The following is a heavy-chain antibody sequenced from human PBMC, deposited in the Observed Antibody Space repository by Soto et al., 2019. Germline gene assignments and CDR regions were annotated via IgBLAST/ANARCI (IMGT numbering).Heavy chain of an antibody. CDR3: AKGAVAGTPTSYYYYGMDV. D-gene: IGHD6-19*01. J-gene: IGHJ6*02. CDR1: GGTFRTYA. CDR2: IIPIFGKV. V-gene: IGHV1-69*12. Sequence: QVQLLQSGAEVKKPGSSVRVSCEASGGTFRTYAISWVRQAPGQGLEWMGEIIPIFGKVNYAQKFQGRVTITADESTTTVYMDLRSLTSVDTAVYYCAKGAVAGTPTSYYYYGMDVWGQGTTVTVS.